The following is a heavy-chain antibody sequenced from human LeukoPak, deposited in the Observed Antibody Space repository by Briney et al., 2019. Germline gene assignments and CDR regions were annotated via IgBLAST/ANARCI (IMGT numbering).Heavy chain of an antibody. CDR3: AKGGLGGEIDY. CDR2: ISGSGGST. CDR1: GFTFSSYA. J-gene: IGHJ4*02. Sequence: TGGSLRLSCAASGFTFSSYAMSWVRQAPGKGLEWVSAISGSGGSTYYADSVKGRFTISRDNSKNTLYLQMNSLSAEATAVYYCAKGGLGGEIDYWGQGTLVPVSS. D-gene: IGHD3-16*01. V-gene: IGHV3-23*01.